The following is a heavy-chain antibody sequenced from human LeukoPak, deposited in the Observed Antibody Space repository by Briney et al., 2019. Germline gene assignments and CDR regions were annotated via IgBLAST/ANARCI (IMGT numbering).Heavy chain of an antibody. D-gene: IGHD1-1*01. CDR1: GFTFTSHV. Sequence: GGSLRLSCSASGFTFTSHVMHWVRQAPGKGLQYVSGISMNVQTTYYAGSVKGRFTISRDSSKNTVYLQMNSLTAEDTAVYYCVIEGLERRTNFDYWGQGTLVSVSS. CDR3: VIEGLERRTNFDY. J-gene: IGHJ4*02. V-gene: IGHV3-64D*06. CDR2: ISMNVQTT.